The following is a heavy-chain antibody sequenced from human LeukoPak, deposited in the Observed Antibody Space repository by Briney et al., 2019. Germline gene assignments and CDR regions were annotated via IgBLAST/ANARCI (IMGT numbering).Heavy chain of an antibody. D-gene: IGHD6-13*01. CDR3: AKRVAAPGTKWFDP. V-gene: IGHV3-23*01. J-gene: IGHJ5*02. Sequence: GGSLRLSCAASGFTFSSYAMSWVRQAPGKGLEWVSAISGGGGSTYYADSVTGRFTISRDNSKNTLYLQMNSLRAEDTAVYYCAKRVAAPGTKWFDPWGQGTLVTVSS. CDR1: GFTFSSYA. CDR2: ISGGGGST.